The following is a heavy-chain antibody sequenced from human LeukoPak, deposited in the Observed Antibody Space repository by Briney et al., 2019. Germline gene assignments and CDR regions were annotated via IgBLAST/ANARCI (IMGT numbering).Heavy chain of an antibody. D-gene: IGHD5-24*01. J-gene: IGHJ3*02. CDR3: ARDGYNSLSDAFDI. Sequence: KFQGRVTITRDTSASTVYMELSSLRSEDTAVYYCARDGYNSLSDAFDIWGQGTMVTVSS. V-gene: IGHV1-3*01.